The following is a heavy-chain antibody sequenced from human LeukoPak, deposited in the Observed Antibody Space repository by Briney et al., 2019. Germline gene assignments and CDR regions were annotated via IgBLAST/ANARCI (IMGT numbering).Heavy chain of an antibody. CDR3: AREPYSSSWYVESSFDY. Sequence: GGSLRLSCAASGFTFSSYGMSWVRQAPGKGLECVSIISASGDATKYADSVEGRFTISRDNSKNTLYLQMNSLRAEDTAVYYCAREPYSSSWYVESSFDYWGQGTLVTVSS. CDR1: GFTFSSYG. J-gene: IGHJ4*02. V-gene: IGHV3-23*01. D-gene: IGHD6-13*01. CDR2: ISASGDAT.